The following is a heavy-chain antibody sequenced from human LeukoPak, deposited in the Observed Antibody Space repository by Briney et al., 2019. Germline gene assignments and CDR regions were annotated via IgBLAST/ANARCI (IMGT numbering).Heavy chain of an antibody. Sequence: PSETLSLTCTVSGASLSGHYWTWIRQSPGKGLEWIGYIFYSGYTNFNPSLKSRVTISLDTSKNQFSLNLTSVTGADTAVYFCARGASFYPHRGKGALVTVSS. CDR1: GASLSGHY. CDR2: IFYSGYT. CDR3: ARGASFYPH. J-gene: IGHJ4*02. D-gene: IGHD3-10*01. V-gene: IGHV4-59*11.